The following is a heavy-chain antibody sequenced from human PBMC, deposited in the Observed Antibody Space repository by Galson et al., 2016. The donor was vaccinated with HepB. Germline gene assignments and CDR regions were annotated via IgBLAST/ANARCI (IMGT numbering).Heavy chain of an antibody. CDR2: INPGDSDT. CDR3: ARQVVLGLFDQ. D-gene: IGHD2-21*01. V-gene: IGHV5-51*01. Sequence: QSGAEVKKPGESLKISCKASGYIFTSYWIGWVRQMPGKGLEWMTIINPGDSDTRYSPSFQGQVTISADKSITTAYLQWSSLKASDTAMYYCARQVVLGLFDQWGQGTLVTVSS. J-gene: IGHJ4*02. CDR1: GYIFTSYW.